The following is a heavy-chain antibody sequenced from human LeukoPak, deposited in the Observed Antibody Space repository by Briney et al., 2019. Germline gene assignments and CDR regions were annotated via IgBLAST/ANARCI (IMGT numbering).Heavy chain of an antibody. Sequence: ASVKVSCKASGYTFTSYYMHWVRQAPGQGLEWMGIINPSGGSTSYAQKFQGRVTITADKSTSTAYMELSSLRSEDTAVYYCARVPQNYYDSSLYYYYMDVWGKGTTVTVSS. D-gene: IGHD3-22*01. J-gene: IGHJ6*03. CDR3: ARVPQNYYDSSLYYYYMDV. CDR1: GYTFTSYY. V-gene: IGHV1-46*01. CDR2: INPSGGST.